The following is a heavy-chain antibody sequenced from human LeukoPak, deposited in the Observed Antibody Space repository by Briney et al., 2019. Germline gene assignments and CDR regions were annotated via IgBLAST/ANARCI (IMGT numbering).Heavy chain of an antibody. D-gene: IGHD6-19*01. CDR1: GYTFTSYG. V-gene: IGHV1-18*01. CDR3: TRDRPPWSSSGWTDYYYYYGMDV. J-gene: IGHJ6*02. CDR2: ISAYNGNT. Sequence: ASVKVSCTASGYTFTSYGISWVRQAPGQGLEWMGWISAYNGNTNYAQKLQGRVTMTTDTSTSTAYMELRSLRSDDTAVYYCTRDRPPWSSSGWTDYYYYYGMDVWGQGTTVTVSS.